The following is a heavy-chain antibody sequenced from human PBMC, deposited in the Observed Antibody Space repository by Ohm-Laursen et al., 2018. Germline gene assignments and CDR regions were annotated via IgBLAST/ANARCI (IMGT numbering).Heavy chain of an antibody. V-gene: IGHV4-34*01. CDR3: ARLVVVTPYGMDV. J-gene: IGHJ6*02. CDR2: INHSGST. CDR1: GGSLSTYY. Sequence: SDTLSLTCAVYGGSLSTYYWSWIRQPPGKGLEWIGEINHSGSTNYNPSLKSRVTISIDTSKNQFSLKLSSVTAADTAVYYCARLVVVTPYGMDVWGQGTTVTVSS. D-gene: IGHD2-2*01.